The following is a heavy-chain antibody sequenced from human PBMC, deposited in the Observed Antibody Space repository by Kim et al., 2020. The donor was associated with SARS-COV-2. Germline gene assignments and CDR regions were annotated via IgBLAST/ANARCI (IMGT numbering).Heavy chain of an antibody. Sequence: ASVKVSCKASGYTFTSYAMNWVRQAPGQGLEWMGWINTNTGNPTYAQGFTGRFVFSLDTSVSTAYLQISSLKAEDTAVYYCARGGAGEWLPPYDNWFDPWGQGTLVTVSS. CDR3: ARGGAGEWLPPYDNWFDP. J-gene: IGHJ5*02. CDR2: INTNTGNP. D-gene: IGHD5-12*01. CDR1: GYTFTSYA. V-gene: IGHV7-4-1*02.